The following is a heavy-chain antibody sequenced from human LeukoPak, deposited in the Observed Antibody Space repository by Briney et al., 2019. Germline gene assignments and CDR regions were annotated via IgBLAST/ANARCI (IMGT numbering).Heavy chain of an antibody. V-gene: IGHV3-48*04. CDR1: GFTFSTYS. J-gene: IGHJ4*02. Sequence: PPGGSLRLSCAASGFTFSTYSMNRVRQAPGKGLEWVSYISTSSGTMYYADSVKGRFTISRDNAQNSLYLQMNSLTAEDTAVYYCAREGSAADDFDYWGQGTLVTVSS. CDR2: ISTSSGTM. D-gene: IGHD2-2*01. CDR3: AREGSAADDFDY.